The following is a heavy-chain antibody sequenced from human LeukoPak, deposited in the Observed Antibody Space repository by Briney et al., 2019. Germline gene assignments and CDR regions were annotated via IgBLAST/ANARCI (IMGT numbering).Heavy chain of an antibody. J-gene: IGHJ4*02. CDR2: ISSSGSTI. CDR1: RFTFSNYN. CDR3: ARAGMVAATPYDY. Sequence: GGSLRLSCAASRFTFSNYNMNWVRQAPGKGLEWVSYISSSGSTIYYADSVKGRFTISRDNAKNSLYLQMNSLRAEDTAVYYCARAGMVAATPYDYWGQGTLVTVSS. D-gene: IGHD2-15*01. V-gene: IGHV3-48*04.